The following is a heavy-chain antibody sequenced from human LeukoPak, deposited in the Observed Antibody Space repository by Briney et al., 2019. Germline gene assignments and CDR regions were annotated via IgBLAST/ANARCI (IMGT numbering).Heavy chain of an antibody. Sequence: ASVKVSCKASGYTFTGYYMHWVRQAPGQGLEWMGWINPNSGGTNYAQKFQGRVTMTRDTSISTAYMELSRLRSNDTAVYYCAREGIAAAEFEYWGQGTLVTVYS. D-gene: IGHD6-13*01. CDR2: INPNSGGT. CDR3: AREGIAAAEFEY. V-gene: IGHV1-2*02. CDR1: GYTFTGYY. J-gene: IGHJ4*02.